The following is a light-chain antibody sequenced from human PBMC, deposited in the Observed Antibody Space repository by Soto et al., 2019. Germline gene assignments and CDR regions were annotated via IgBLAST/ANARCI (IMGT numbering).Light chain of an antibody. CDR2: EGS. Sequence: SVLTHPASVSGSPGQSITISCTGTSSDLGSYNLVSWYQQHPGKAPKLMIYEGSKRPSGVSNRFCGSKSGNTASLTISGLQAEDEADYYGCSYACSSTWVFGGGTKVTVL. CDR1: SSDLGSYNL. CDR3: CSYACSSTWV. J-gene: IGLJ3*02. V-gene: IGLV2-23*01.